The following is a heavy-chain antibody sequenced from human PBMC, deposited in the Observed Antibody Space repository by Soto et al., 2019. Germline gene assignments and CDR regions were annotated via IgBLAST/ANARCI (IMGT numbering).Heavy chain of an antibody. V-gene: IGHV3-23*01. Sequence: EVQLLESGGGLVQPGGSLRLSCAASGFTFSSYAMRWVRQAPVKGLEWVSAISGSGGSTYYADSVKGRFTISRDNSKNTLYLQMNSLRVEDTAVYYWARRGSGSYYDYWGQGALVTVSS. D-gene: IGHD1-26*01. CDR1: GFTFSSYA. CDR2: ISGSGGST. CDR3: ARRGSGSYYDY. J-gene: IGHJ4*02.